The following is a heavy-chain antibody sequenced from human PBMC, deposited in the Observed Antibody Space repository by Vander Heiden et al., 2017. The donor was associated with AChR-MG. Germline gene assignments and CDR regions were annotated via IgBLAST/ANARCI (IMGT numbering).Heavy chain of an antibody. Sequence: QEQLQESGSVLVKLSQILSLTCTGPGGLISSGSCCWSWIRQPAVKGLEWIGRIYTSGSTNYNPSLKSRVTISVDTSKNQFSLKLSSVTAADTAVYYCARDATVTTDYYYYGMDVWGQGTTVTVSS. J-gene: IGHJ6*02. D-gene: IGHD4-17*01. CDR1: GGLISSGSCC. V-gene: IGHV4-61*02. CDR3: ARDATVTTDYYYYGMDV. CDR2: IYTSGST.